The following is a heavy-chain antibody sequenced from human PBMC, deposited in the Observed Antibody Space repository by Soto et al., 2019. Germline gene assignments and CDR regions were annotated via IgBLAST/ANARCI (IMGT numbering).Heavy chain of an antibody. CDR2: INAGNGYT. D-gene: IGHD3-22*01. CDR3: ARPYYYDSSGYYPLVY. J-gene: IGHJ4*02. V-gene: IGHV1-3*01. Sequence: ASVKVSCKASGYTFTSYAIHWVRQAPGQRLEWMGWINAGNGYTKYSQNFQGRVTITRDKSASTAYMELSSLRSEDTAVYYCARPYYYDSSGYYPLVYWGQGTLVTVSS. CDR1: GYTFTSYA.